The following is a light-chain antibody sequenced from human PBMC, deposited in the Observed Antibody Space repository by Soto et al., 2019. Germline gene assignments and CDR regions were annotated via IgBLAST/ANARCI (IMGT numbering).Light chain of an antibody. CDR2: EVN. CDR3: SSYTTSTSFIL. Sequence: QSALTQPASVSGSPGQSITISCTGTSSDIGNYDFVSWYQQVPGTAPKAMIYEVNRRPSGVSNRFSGSKSGNTASLTISGLQAEDEAYYYCSSYTTSTSFILFGGGTKLTVL. V-gene: IGLV2-14*01. J-gene: IGLJ2*01. CDR1: SSDIGNYDF.